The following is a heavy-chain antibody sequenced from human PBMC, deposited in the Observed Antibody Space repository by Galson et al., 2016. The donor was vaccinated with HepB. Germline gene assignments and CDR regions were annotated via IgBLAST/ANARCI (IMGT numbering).Heavy chain of an antibody. CDR2: ISSSVSTI. D-gene: IGHD6-6*01. J-gene: IGHJ3*01. V-gene: IGHV3-48*02. CDR3: AKELVRSAFEL. Sequence: SLRLSCAGSGFTFSRSGLNWVRQAPGKGLQWVSYISSSVSTIHYADSVKGRFTISRENAKNSVYLEMHSLRDDDTAVYYCAKELVRSAFELWGQGTMVTVSS. CDR1: GFTFSRSG.